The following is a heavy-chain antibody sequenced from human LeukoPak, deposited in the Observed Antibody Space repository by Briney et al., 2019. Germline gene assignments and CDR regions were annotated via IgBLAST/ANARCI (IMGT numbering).Heavy chain of an antibody. CDR1: GYTFTNLG. D-gene: IGHD3-10*01. CDR2: SSTYNGNT. CDR3: ARDLGVRGVLNWFDP. J-gene: IGHJ5*02. Sequence: ASVKVSCKASGYTFTNLGISWVRQAPGQGLEWMGWSSTYNGNTNYAQKFQGRVTMTTDTSTSTAYMELRSLRSDDTAVYYCARDLGVRGVLNWFDPWGQGTLVTVSS. V-gene: IGHV1-18*01.